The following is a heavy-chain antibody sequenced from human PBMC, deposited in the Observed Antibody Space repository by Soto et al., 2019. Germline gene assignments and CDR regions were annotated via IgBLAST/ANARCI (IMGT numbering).Heavy chain of an antibody. Sequence: SETLSRTWIVSGGSISWYYWSWSRQPAGKELEWIGRIYSDGTTNYNPSLKGRGTMSVDTSKKQISLKLTSVTAADTAMYYCARDRGYRSGSFGSWGQGVLVTVSS. CDR2: IYSDGTT. V-gene: IGHV4-4*07. CDR1: GGSISWYY. D-gene: IGHD5-18*01. J-gene: IGHJ5*02. CDR3: ARDRGYRSGSFGS.